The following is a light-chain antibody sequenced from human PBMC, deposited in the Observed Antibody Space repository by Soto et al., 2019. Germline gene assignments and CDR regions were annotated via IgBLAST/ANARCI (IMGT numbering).Light chain of an antibody. CDR2: GAS. CDR1: QSVSSSY. J-gene: IGKJ1*01. CDR3: QEYRSSPWT. V-gene: IGKV3-20*01. Sequence: EIVLTQSPGTLSLSPGERATLSCRASQSVSSSYLAWYQQKPGQAPRLLIYGASSRATGIPDRFSGSGSGTDFTLTISRLEPEDFAVYYSQEYRSSPWTSGPGTTVDI.